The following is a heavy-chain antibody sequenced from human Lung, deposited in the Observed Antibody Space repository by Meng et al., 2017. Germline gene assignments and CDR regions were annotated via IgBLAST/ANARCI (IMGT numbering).Heavy chain of an antibody. V-gene: IGHV1-2*06. D-gene: IGHD6-13*01. CDR1: RFNFPDYY. CDR3: ARDEDISAAGKLFGDY. CDR2: INPKSGDT. J-gene: IGHJ4*02. Sequence: QVRQWRCGAEVKEPVASVMVSCKPSRFNFPDYYIHGVQRAPGQGLEWMGRINPKSGDTHYAQKFQARVPMTGDTSISTAYMELSGLRSDDTAMYYCARDEDISAAGKLFGDYWGQGTLVTASS.